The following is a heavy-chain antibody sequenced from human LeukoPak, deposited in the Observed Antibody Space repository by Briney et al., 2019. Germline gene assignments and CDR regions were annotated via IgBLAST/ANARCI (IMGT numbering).Heavy chain of an antibody. CDR3: ASNVSGSYYYYYMDV. V-gene: IGHV1-2*02. J-gene: IGHJ6*03. CDR1: GYTFNRYY. CDR2: INPNSGGT. D-gene: IGHD3-10*01. Sequence: ASEKVSYKASGYTFNRYYMHWVRQAPGKGGEGMGWINPNSGGTKYAQKFQGRVNMTRETSIETAYMEVRRLRRDDKGVYYCASNVSGSYYYYYMDVWGKGTTVTVSS.